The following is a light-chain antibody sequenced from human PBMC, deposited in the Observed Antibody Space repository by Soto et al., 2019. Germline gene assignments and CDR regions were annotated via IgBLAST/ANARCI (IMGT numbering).Light chain of an antibody. J-gene: IGLJ2*01. CDR3: AAWDVSLKGHGL. V-gene: IGLV1-44*01. Sequence: QSVLTQPPSVSGTPGQTVTISCSGGNSNIGTNSVNWYQQLPGMAPKLLIYNNVQRPSGVPDRISGSKSGTSASLAISGLQSEDEGQYFCAAWDVSLKGHGLFGGGTKLTVL. CDR1: NSNIGTNS. CDR2: NNV.